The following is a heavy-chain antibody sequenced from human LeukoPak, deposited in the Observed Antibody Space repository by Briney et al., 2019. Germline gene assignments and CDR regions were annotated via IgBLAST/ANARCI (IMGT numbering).Heavy chain of an antibody. J-gene: IGHJ4*02. CDR1: GFTFITYA. CDR2: ISYDGSNE. Sequence: GGSLRLSCAASGFTFITYAMHWVRQAPGKGLEWVAVISYDGSNEYYADSVKGRFTISRDHSKNMLFLQMNSLTAEDTAVYYCARDSLRNGYNYDYFDYWGQGTLVTVSS. CDR3: ARDSLRNGYNYDYFDY. D-gene: IGHD5-24*01. V-gene: IGHV3-30-3*01.